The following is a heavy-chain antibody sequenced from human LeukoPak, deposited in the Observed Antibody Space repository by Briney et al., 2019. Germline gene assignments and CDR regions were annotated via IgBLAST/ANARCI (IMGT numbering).Heavy chain of an antibody. CDR3: VRHDDYPEFRRGFDP. J-gene: IGHJ5*02. CDR1: GGSLTHYY. D-gene: IGHD5-12*01. CDR2: IFYTRTP. V-gene: IGHV4-59*08. Sequence: SETLSLTCIISGGSLTHYYWSWIRQPPGKGLEWIGYIFYTRTPSYNPSLNGRVTMSVVISKNQFSLRLGSVTAADTAIYYCVRHDDYPEFRRGFDPWGQGTLVTVSS.